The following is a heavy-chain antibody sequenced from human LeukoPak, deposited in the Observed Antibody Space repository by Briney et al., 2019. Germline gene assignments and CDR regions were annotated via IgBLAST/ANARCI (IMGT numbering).Heavy chain of an antibody. D-gene: IGHD3-9*01. CDR3: ARGQILTGSPPTLNYGMDV. V-gene: IGHV1-69*13. J-gene: IGHJ6*02. CDR1: GGTFSSYA. Sequence: ASVKVSCKASGGTFSSYAISWVRQAPGQGLEWTGGIIPIFGTANYAQKFQGRVTITADESTSTAYMELSSLRSEDTAVYYCARGQILTGSPPTLNYGMDVWGQGTTVTVSS. CDR2: IIPIFGTA.